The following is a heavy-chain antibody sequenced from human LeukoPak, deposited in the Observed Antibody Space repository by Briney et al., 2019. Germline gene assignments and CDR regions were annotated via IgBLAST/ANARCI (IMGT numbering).Heavy chain of an antibody. V-gene: IGHV1-18*01. J-gene: IGHJ3*02. Sequence: ASAKVSCKASGYTFTSYGTSWVRHAPGQGLEWMGWISAYNGNTNYTQKLQGRVTMTTDTSTSTAYMELRSLRSDDTAVYHCARELEYYDFWSCYYNRAFDIWGQGTMVTVSS. D-gene: IGHD3-3*01. CDR1: GYTFTSYG. CDR3: ARELEYYDFWSCYYNRAFDI. CDR2: ISAYNGNT.